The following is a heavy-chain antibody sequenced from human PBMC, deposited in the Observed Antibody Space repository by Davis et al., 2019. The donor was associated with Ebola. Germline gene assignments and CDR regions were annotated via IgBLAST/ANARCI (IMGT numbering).Heavy chain of an antibody. J-gene: IGHJ3*02. Sequence: GESLKISCKGSGYSFPNYWLGWVRQLPGKGLEWMGIIYPDESRTRYTPSFQGQVTISADKSISTAYLQWSSLKASDTATYYCLRQAYSSTWLIWGQGTMVTVSS. V-gene: IGHV5-51*01. D-gene: IGHD6-13*01. CDR2: IYPDESRT. CDR1: GYSFPNYW. CDR3: LRQAYSSTWLI.